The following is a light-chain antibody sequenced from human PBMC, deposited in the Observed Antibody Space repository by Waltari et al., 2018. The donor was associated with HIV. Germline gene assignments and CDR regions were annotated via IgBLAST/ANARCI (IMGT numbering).Light chain of an antibody. Sequence: QSALTQPASVSGSPGQSVTIPCTGISRYIGGYYSAPWYQQYPDKAPKLIIYEVTNRPSGVSNRFSGSKSGNTASLTISGLQTEDEADYYCSSFTSGTTLLFGGGTKVTVL. J-gene: IGLJ2*01. V-gene: IGLV2-14*01. CDR3: SSFTSGTTLL. CDR2: EVT. CDR1: SRYIGGYYS.